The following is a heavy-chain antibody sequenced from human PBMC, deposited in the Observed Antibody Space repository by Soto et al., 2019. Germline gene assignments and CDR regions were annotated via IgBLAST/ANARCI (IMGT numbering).Heavy chain of an antibody. J-gene: IGHJ3*02. CDR3: AREKRWLQFHAFDI. D-gene: IGHD5-12*01. V-gene: IGHV1-69*13. CDR2: IIPIFGTA. Sequence: SVKVSCKASGGTFSSYAISWVRQAPGQGLEWMGGIIPIFGTANYAQKFQGRVTITADESTSTAYMELSSLRSEDTAVYYCAREKRWLQFHAFDIWGQGTMVTVS. CDR1: GGTFSSYA.